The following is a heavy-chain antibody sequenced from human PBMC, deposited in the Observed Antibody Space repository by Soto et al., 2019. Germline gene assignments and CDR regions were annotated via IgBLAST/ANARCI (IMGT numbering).Heavy chain of an antibody. CDR1: GYTFTSYP. CDR2: INAGNGNT. D-gene: IGHD6-13*01. V-gene: IGHV1-3*01. CDR3: ARDLAQQVVAYGVYYGMDV. Sequence: ASVKVSCKSSGYTFTSYPIHCVRQAPGQRLEWMGWINAGNGNTKYSQNFQGRATITRDTSASTAYMELSSLRSEDTAVYYCARDLAQQVVAYGVYYGMDVWGQGTTVTAP. J-gene: IGHJ6*02.